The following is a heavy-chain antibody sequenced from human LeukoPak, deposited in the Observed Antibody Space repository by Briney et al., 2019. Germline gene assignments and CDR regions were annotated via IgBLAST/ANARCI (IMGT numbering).Heavy chain of an antibody. CDR1: GGSFSGYY. J-gene: IGHJ4*02. V-gene: IGHV4-34*01. CDR2: INHSGST. CDR3: ATDCSGGSCY. D-gene: IGHD2-15*01. Sequence: SETLSPTCAVYGGSFSGYYWSWIRQPPGKGLEWIGEINHSGSTNYNPSLKSRVTISVDTSKNQFSLKLSSVTAADTAVYYCATDCSGGSCYWGQGTLVTVSS.